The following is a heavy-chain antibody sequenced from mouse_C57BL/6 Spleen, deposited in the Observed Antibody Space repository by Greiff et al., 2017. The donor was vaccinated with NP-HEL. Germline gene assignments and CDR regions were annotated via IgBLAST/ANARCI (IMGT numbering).Heavy chain of an antibody. CDR3: ARYGYYGSTLYAMDY. V-gene: IGHV7-3*01. CDR1: GFTFTDYY. CDR2: IRNKANGYTT. D-gene: IGHD1-1*01. Sequence: EVKVVESGGGLVQPGGSLSLSCAASGFTFTDYYMSWVRQPPGKALEWLGFIRNKANGYTTEYSASVKGRFTISRDNSQSILYLQMNALRAEDSATYYCARYGYYGSTLYAMDYWGQGTSVTVSS. J-gene: IGHJ4*01.